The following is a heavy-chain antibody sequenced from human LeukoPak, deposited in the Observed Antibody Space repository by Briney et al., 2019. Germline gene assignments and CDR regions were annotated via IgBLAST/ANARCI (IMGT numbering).Heavy chain of an antibody. D-gene: IGHD4-23*01. V-gene: IGHV4-39*01. J-gene: IGHJ6*03. CDR2: IYSSGST. Sequence: SETLSLTCTVSGASISGSGYYWGWIRQPPGKGLEWIGSIYSSGSTYYNASLQSRVTISIETSKNQISLRLNSVTAADTAVYYCARLHYGGNYGYYYYYMDVWGKGTTVTISS. CDR1: GASISGSGYY. CDR3: ARLHYGGNYGYYYYYMDV.